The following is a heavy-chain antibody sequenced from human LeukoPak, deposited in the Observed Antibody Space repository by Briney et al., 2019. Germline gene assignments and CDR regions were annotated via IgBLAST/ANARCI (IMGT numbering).Heavy chain of an antibody. V-gene: IGHV4-4*02. CDR3: AKQSGSSNGFDY. Sequence: SETLPLPCAVPRDSTSSTNWWTWVRQPPGKGLEWIGEIYHSVSTNYNPSLKIRSTISADNSNNHFSRKLTAVTASTTAVYYCAKQSGSSNGFDYWAQVPLVTVSS. CDR2: IYHSVST. CDR1: RDSTSSTNW. D-gene: IGHD5-18*01. J-gene: IGHJ4*02.